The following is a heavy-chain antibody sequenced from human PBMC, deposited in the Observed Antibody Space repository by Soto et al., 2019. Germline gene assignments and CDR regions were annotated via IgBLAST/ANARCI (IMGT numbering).Heavy chain of an antibody. CDR3: ARVPTP. CDR2: IYHSGSS. D-gene: IGHD2-2*01. J-gene: IGHJ5*02. CDR1: GGSISSGGYS. Sequence: QLQLQESGSGLVKPSQTLSLTCAVSGGSISSGGYSWSWIRQPPGNGLEWIWYIYHSGSSYYNSYLQIRVTISVYRSKHQFYLKLSSVTAADTAVYYCARVPTPWGQGTLVTVSS. V-gene: IGHV4-30-2*01.